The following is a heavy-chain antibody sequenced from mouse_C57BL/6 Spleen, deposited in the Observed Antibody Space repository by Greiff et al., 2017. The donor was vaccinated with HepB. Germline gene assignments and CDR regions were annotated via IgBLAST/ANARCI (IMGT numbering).Heavy chain of an antibody. Sequence: QVQLQQPGAELVRPGSSVKLSCKASGYTFTSYWMDWVKQRPGQGLEWIGNIYPSDSETHYNQKFKDKATLTVDKSSSTAYMQLSSLTSEDSAVYYCARKGHYYGSSHVDYWGQGTTLTVSS. CDR2: IYPSDSET. V-gene: IGHV1-61*01. CDR3: ARKGHYYGSSHVDY. J-gene: IGHJ2*01. D-gene: IGHD1-1*01. CDR1: GYTFTSYW.